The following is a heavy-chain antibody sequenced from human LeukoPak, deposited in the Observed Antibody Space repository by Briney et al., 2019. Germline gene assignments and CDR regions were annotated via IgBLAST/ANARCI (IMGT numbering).Heavy chain of an antibody. J-gene: IGHJ4*02. CDR1: GGSVNSGSYY. V-gene: IGHV4-61*01. CDR3: ARDSGDLFDY. D-gene: IGHD2-21*02. Sequence: PSETLSLTCTVSGGSVNSGSYYWGWIRQPPGKGLEWIGVVYYSGTTYYNPSLKSRVTISVDTSKNQFSLKLSSVTAADTAVYYCARDSGDLFDYWGQGTLVTVSS. CDR2: VYYSGTT.